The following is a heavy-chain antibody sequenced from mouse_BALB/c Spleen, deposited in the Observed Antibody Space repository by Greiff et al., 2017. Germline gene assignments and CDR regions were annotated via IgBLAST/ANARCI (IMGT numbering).Heavy chain of an antibody. D-gene: IGHD1-1*01. CDR3: ARHSYGSSHWYFDV. CDR1: GFTFSSYG. CDR2: ISSGGSYT. Sequence: EVQVVESGGDLVKPGGSLKLSCAASGFTFSSYGMSWVRQTPDKRLEWVATISSGGSYTYYPDSVKGRFTISRDNAKNTLYLQMSSLKSEDTAMYYCARHSYGSSHWYFDVWGAGTTVTVSS. J-gene: IGHJ1*01. V-gene: IGHV5-6*01.